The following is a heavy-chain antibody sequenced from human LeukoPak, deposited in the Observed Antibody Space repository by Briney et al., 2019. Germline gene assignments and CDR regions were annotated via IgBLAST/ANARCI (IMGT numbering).Heavy chain of an antibody. V-gene: IGHV5-51*01. D-gene: IGHD4-17*01. CDR2: IYPGDSDT. Sequence: GESLKISCKGSGYNFPTCWIGWVRQMPGKGLAWMGIIYPGDSDTRYNPSFQGQVTISADKSISTAYLQWSSLKASDTAMYYCVRLREGDYYLDFWGQGTLVSVSS. CDR3: VRLREGDYYLDF. CDR1: GYNFPTCW. J-gene: IGHJ4*02.